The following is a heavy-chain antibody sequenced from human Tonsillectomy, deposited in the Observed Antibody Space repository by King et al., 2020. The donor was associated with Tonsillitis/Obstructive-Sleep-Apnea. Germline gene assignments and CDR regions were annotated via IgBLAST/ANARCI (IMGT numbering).Heavy chain of an antibody. CDR2: IYYSGST. J-gene: IGHJ4*02. CDR1: GGSISSGDYH. CDR3: ARRRYPTYYFYY. Sequence: QLQESGPGLVKPSQTLSLTCTVSGGSISSGDYHWTWSRQHPGKGLEWIGYIYYSGSTHYNASLKSRITMSVDTSKNQFSVKLSSVTAADTAVYYCARRRYPTYYFYYWGQGTLVTVSS. V-gene: IGHV4-31*03. D-gene: IGHD2-2*01.